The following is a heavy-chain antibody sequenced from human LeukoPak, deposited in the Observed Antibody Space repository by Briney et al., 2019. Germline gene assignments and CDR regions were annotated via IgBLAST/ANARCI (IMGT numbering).Heavy chain of an antibody. CDR3: ARAGCSSTSCYFPAEYFQH. CDR1: GFTFSSYA. CDR2: ISYDGSNK. J-gene: IGHJ1*01. Sequence: PGGSLRLSCAASGFTFSSYAMHWVRQAPGKGLEWVAVISYDGSNKYYADSVKGRFAISRDNSKNTLYLQMNSLRAEDTAVYYCARAGCSSTSCYFPAEYFQHWGQGTLVTVSS. V-gene: IGHV3-30*09. D-gene: IGHD2-2*01.